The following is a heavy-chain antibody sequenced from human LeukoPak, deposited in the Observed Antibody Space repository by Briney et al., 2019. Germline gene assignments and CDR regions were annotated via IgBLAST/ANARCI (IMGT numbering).Heavy chain of an antibody. CDR3: ASHYYDFWSATDAFDI. V-gene: IGHV5-51*01. CDR1: GYSFTSYW. CDR2: IYPGDSDT. Sequence: RGESLKISCKGSGYSFTSYWIGWVRQMPGKGLEWMGIIYPGDSDTRYSPSFQGQVTISADKSISTAYLQWSSLKASDTAMYYCASHYYDFWSATDAFDIWGQGTMVTVSS. J-gene: IGHJ3*02. D-gene: IGHD3-3*01.